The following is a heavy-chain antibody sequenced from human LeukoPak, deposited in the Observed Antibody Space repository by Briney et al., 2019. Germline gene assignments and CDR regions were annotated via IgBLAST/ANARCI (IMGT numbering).Heavy chain of an antibody. CDR1: GFSFSSYW. Sequence: GGSLRLSCAASGFSFSSYWMSWVRQAPGKGLEWVANIKQDGSDKKYVDSVKGRFTISRDNAKNSLYLQMNSLRAEDTAVYYCARGYGDSKGYYFDYWGQGTLVTVSS. V-gene: IGHV3-7*01. CDR3: ARGYGDSKGYYFDY. CDR2: IKQDGSDK. D-gene: IGHD4-17*01. J-gene: IGHJ4*02.